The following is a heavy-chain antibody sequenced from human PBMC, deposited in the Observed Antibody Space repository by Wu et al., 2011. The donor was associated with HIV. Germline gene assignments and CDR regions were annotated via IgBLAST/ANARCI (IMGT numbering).Heavy chain of an antibody. CDR3: ARSPNYETSGYHELYYFDY. CDR1: GDSLTKYA. V-gene: IGHV1-2*02. CDR2: INPNSGGT. Sequence: QVLLVQSGAEVKKPGSSVKVSCKTSGDSLTKYAFSWMRQAPGQGLEWMGWINPNSGGTNYAQKFQGRVSMTRDTSIRTNYMELSGLRSDDTAVYYCARSPNYETSGYHELYYFDYWGQGTLVTVSS. D-gene: IGHD3-22*01. J-gene: IGHJ4*02.